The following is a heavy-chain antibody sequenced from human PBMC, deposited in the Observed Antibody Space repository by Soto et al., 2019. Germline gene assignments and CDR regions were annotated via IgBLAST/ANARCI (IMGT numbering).Heavy chain of an antibody. CDR2: IYYSGST. Sequence: SETLSLTCTVSGGSISSGGYYWSWIRQHPGKGLEWIGYIYYSGSTYYNPSLKSRVAISVDTSKNQFSLKLSSVTAADTAVYYCARYVSIAARPFERNYYYYGMDVWGQGTTVTVSS. J-gene: IGHJ6*02. CDR3: ARYVSIAARPFERNYYYYGMDV. D-gene: IGHD6-6*01. V-gene: IGHV4-31*03. CDR1: GGSISSGGYY.